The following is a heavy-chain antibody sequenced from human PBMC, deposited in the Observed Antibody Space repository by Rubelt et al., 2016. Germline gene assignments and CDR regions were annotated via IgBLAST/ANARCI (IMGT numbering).Heavy chain of an antibody. J-gene: IGHJ4*02. V-gene: IGHV1-8*01. CDR1: GYTFTSYD. CDR3: ARALPRITGTSDHDY. Sequence: GQLVQSGAEVKEPGASVKVSCKASGYTFTSYDINWVRQASGQGLEWMGWMNPNSANTGYAQKFQGRVTMTRNTSISTAYMELSSLRSEDTAVYYCARALPRITGTSDHDYWGQGTLVTVSS. CDR2: MNPNSANT. D-gene: IGHD1-7*01.